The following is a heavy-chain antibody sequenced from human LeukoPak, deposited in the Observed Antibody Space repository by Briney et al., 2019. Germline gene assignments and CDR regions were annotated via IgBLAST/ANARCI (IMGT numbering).Heavy chain of an antibody. J-gene: IGHJ6*04. CDR2: IYSDGTT. CDR3: ARGYGSGSPLYYYYGMDV. D-gene: IGHD3-10*01. Sequence: PGGFLRLSCAASGITVSSNYMSWVRQAPGKGLEWVSIIYSDGTTLYADSVKGRFTISRDNSKNTLYLQMNSLRAEDTAVYFCARGYGSGSPLYYYYGMDVWGKGTTVTVSS. CDR1: GITVSSNY. V-gene: IGHV3-53*01.